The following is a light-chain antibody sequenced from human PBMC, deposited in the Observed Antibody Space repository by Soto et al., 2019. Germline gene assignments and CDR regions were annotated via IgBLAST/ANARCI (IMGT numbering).Light chain of an antibody. J-gene: IGLJ1*01. CDR1: TSDVGGYNY. CDR2: EVN. Sequence: QSALTQPPSASGSPGQSVTISCTGTTSDVGGYNYVSWYQQHPGQAPKVIIYEVNKRPSGVPDRFSGSKSGNTASLTVSGLQPDDEADYFCCSYTASTIYVFGTGTKLTV. CDR3: CSYTASTIYV. V-gene: IGLV2-8*01.